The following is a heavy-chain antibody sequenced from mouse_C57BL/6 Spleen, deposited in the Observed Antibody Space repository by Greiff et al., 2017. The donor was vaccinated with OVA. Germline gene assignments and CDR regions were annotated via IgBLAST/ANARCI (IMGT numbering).Heavy chain of an antibody. J-gene: IGHJ4*01. CDR1: GFTFSSYA. V-gene: IGHV5-4*01. D-gene: IGHD1-1*01. CDR2: ISDGGSYT. CDR3: ARGRYYYGSSHAMDY. Sequence: EVQVVESGGGLVKPGGSLKLSCAASGFTFSSYAMSWVRQTPEKRLEWVATISDGGSYTYYPDNVKGRFTISRDNAKNNLYLQMSHLKSEDTAMYYCARGRYYYGSSHAMDYWGQGTSVTVSS.